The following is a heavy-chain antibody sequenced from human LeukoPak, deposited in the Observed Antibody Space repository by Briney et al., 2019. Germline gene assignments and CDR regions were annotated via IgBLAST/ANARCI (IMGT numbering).Heavy chain of an antibody. CDR2: IYYSGST. D-gene: IGHD3-3*01. CDR1: GASISSSSYY. CDR3: ARQPEFLDNWFDP. J-gene: IGHJ5*02. V-gene: IGHV4-39*01. Sequence: SETLSLTCTVSGASISSSSYYWGWIRQPPGQGLEWIGTIYYSGSTYYNPSLKSRVTISVDTSKNQFSLKLSSVTAADTAVYYCARQPEFLDNWFDPWGQGTLVTVSS.